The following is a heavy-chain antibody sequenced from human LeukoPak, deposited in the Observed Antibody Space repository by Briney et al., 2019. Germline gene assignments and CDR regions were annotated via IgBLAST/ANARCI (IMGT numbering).Heavy chain of an antibody. Sequence: GGSLRLSCAASGFTFSSYSMNWVRQAPGKGLEWVSSISSSSSYIYYADSVKGRFTISRDNAKNTLYLQMNSLRAEDTAVYYCARDGIVATISDYWGQGTLVTVSS. CDR3: ARDGIVATISDY. D-gene: IGHD5-12*01. J-gene: IGHJ4*02. V-gene: IGHV3-21*01. CDR1: GFTFSSYS. CDR2: ISSSSSYI.